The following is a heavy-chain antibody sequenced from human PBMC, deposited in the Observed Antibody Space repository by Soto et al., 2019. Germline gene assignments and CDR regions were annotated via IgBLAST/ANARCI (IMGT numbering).Heavy chain of an antibody. D-gene: IGHD7-27*01. J-gene: IGHJ3*01. CDR2: MNPNSGES. Sequence: VQLVQSGAEVQKPGASVRVSCKASGYSFTSYEINWVRQATGQGPEWIGGMNPNSGESGYSQKFQGRVTMTRNTSISTAYMQLSSLKSDDSAVYYCATLLGEAFDVWGQGTTVTVSS. CDR1: GYSFTSYE. V-gene: IGHV1-8*01. CDR3: ATLLGEAFDV.